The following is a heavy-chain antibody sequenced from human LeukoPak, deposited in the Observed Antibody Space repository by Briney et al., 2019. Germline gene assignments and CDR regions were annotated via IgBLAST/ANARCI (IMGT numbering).Heavy chain of an antibody. CDR2: IHQSGNT. V-gene: IGHV4-38-2*01. CDR3: AVPYCSSTRCPGVDY. J-gene: IGHJ4*02. Sequence: ASETLSLTCAVSGSSISSGYXXXWIRQPPGXGXXXXXXIHQSGNTYYNPSLKSRVDISVDMSKNQFSLELYSVTAADTAMYYCAVPYCSSTRCPGVDYWGQGTLVTVSS. D-gene: IGHD2-2*01. CDR1: GSSISSGYX.